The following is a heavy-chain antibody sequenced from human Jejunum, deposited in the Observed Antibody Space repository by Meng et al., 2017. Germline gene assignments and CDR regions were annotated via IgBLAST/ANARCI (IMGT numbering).Heavy chain of an antibody. CDR1: GFTFSDSA. Sequence: VPLVDPGGGLVQPWGSLKLSCAVSGFTFSDSAIHWVRQASGKGLEWVGRIRSKANSYATAYAVSVKGRVTVSRDDSKNTAYLQMNSLKTDDTAVYYCTRQIEQHGGYFDYWGQGALVTVSS. CDR3: TRQIEQHGGYFDY. V-gene: IGHV3-73*02. J-gene: IGHJ4*02. D-gene: IGHD1/OR15-1a*01. CDR2: IRSKANSYAT.